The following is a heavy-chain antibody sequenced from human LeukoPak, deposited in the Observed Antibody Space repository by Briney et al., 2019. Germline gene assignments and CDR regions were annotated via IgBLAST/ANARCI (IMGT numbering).Heavy chain of an antibody. Sequence: SVKVSCKTSGGTFSSFAINWVRQAPGQGLEWMGRIIPILGIANYAQKFQGRVTITADKSTSTAYMELSSLRSEDTAVYYCARAGRAARSYYYYYMDVWGKGTTVTVSS. CDR1: GGTFSSFA. CDR2: IIPILGIA. D-gene: IGHD6-6*01. V-gene: IGHV1-69*04. J-gene: IGHJ6*03. CDR3: ARAGRAARSYYYYYMDV.